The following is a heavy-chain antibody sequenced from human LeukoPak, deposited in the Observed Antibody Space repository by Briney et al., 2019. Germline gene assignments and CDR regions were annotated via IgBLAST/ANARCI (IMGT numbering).Heavy chain of an antibody. CDR2: ITAYNGNT. CDR3: ARDRGGYDAAYYFDY. Sequence: GASVKVSCKTSGYTFSTYGISWVRQAPGQGLEWMGWITAYNGNTNYAQKLQGRVTVTTDTSTSTAYMELRSLRSDDTAVYYCARDRGGYDAAYYFDYWGQGTLVTVSS. J-gene: IGHJ4*02. CDR1: GYTFSTYG. V-gene: IGHV1-18*01. D-gene: IGHD5-12*01.